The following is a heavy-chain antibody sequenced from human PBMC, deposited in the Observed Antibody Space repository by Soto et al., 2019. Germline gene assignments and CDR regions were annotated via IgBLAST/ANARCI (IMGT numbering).Heavy chain of an antibody. Sequence: QVQLEQSGAEVKKPGSSVKVSCKASGGTFSNSAISWVRQAPGQGLEWMGGIMPIFRTPDHAQKFQGRVTITADESTSTAYMEVSGLISDDTAVYYCARDKDRQQLGGNYYYILDVWGQGTTVTVSS. J-gene: IGHJ6*02. CDR3: ARDKDRQQLGGNYYYILDV. D-gene: IGHD3-3*02. CDR2: IMPIFRTP. CDR1: GGTFSNSA. V-gene: IGHV1-69*12.